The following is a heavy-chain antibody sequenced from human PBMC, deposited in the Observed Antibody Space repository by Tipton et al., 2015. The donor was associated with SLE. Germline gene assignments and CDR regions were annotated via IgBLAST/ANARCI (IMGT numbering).Heavy chain of an antibody. D-gene: IGHD5-12*01. J-gene: IGHJ4*02. V-gene: IGHV4-34*01. CDR1: GGSFTMYY. CDR3: ATVIGGYSGYDNDY. Sequence: TLSLTCAVSGGSFTMYYWSWIRQSPGKGLEWIGEINHSGSTNYNPSLKARVTLSADTSKNQFSLKLSSVTAADTAVYYCATVIGGYSGYDNDYWGQGTLVTVSP. CDR2: INHSGST.